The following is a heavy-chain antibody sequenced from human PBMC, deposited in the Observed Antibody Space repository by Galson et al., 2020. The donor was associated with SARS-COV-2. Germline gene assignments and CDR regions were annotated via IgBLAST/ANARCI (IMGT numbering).Heavy chain of an antibody. J-gene: IGHJ4*02. D-gene: IGHD3-22*01. CDR1: GGSISSSSYY. CDR2: IYYSGST. CDR3: ASITRGYDSSCYIDY. V-gene: IGHV4-39*01. Sequence: ETSETLSLTCTVSGGSISSSSYYWGWIRQPPGKGLEWIGSIYYSGSTYYNPSLKSRVTISVDTSKNQFSLKLSSVTAADTAVYYCASITRGYDSSCYIDYWGQGTLVTGSS.